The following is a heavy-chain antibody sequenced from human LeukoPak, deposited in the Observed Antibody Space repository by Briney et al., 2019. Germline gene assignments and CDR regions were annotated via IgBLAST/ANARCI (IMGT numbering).Heavy chain of an antibody. V-gene: IGHV3-30-3*01. CDR3: ARDSAVAGTGDY. Sequence: GGSLRLSCAASGFTFSSYARHWVRQAPGKGLEWVAVISYDGSNKYYADSVKGRFTISRDNSKNTLYLQMNSLRAEDTAVYYCARDSAVAGTGDYWGQGTLVTVSS. J-gene: IGHJ4*02. CDR1: GFTFSSYA. CDR2: ISYDGSNK. D-gene: IGHD6-19*01.